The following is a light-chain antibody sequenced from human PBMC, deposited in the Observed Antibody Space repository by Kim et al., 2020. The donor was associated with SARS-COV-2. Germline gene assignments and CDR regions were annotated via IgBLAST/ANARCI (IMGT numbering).Light chain of an antibody. CDR2: WAS. Sequence: DIVMTQSPDSLAVSLGERATINCKSSQSVLYSSNNKSYLAWFQQKPGQPPKLLIYWASTRESGVPDRFSGSGSGTDFTLTISSLQAEDVAFYYCHQYYSTPPTFGQGTKLEI. CDR1: QSVLYSSNNKSY. J-gene: IGKJ2*01. V-gene: IGKV4-1*01. CDR3: HQYYSTPPT.